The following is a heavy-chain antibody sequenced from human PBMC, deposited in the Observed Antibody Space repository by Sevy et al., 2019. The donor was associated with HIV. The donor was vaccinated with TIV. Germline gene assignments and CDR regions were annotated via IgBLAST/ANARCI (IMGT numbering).Heavy chain of an antibody. CDR3: AKDARLWFGELSVFDY. J-gene: IGHJ4*02. CDR1: GFTFSSYA. V-gene: IGHV3-23*01. D-gene: IGHD3-10*01. Sequence: GGSLRLSCAASGFTFSSYAMSWVRQAPGKGLEWVSAISGSGGSIYYADSVKGRFTISRDNSKNTLYLQMNSLRAEDTAVYYCAKDARLWFGELSVFDYWGQGTLVTVSS. CDR2: ISGSGGSI.